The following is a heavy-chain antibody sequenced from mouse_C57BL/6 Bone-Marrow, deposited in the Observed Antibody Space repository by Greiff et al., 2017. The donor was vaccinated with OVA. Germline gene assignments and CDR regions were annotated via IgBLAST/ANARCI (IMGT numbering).Heavy chain of an antibody. J-gene: IGHJ3*01. Sequence: EVKLQESGAELVRPGASVKLSCTASGFNIKDDYMHWVKQRPEQGLEWIGWIDPENGDTEYASKFQGKATITADTSSNTAYLQLSSLTSEDTAVYYCTTGLLRPGAWFAYWGQGTLVTVSA. D-gene: IGHD1-2*01. CDR1: GFNIKDDY. V-gene: IGHV14-4*01. CDR3: TTGLLRPGAWFAY. CDR2: IDPENGDT.